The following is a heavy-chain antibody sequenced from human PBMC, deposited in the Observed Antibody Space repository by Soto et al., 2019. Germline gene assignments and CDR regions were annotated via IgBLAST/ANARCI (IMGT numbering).Heavy chain of an antibody. V-gene: IGHV3-23*01. CDR3: AKDGGSSWYEGNWFDP. D-gene: IGHD6-13*01. Sequence: GGSLRLSCAASGFTFSSYAMSWVRQAPGKGLEWVSAISDSGGSTYYADSVKGRFTISRDNSKNTLYLQMNSLRAEDAAVYYCAKDGGSSWYEGNWFDPWGQGTLVTVSS. J-gene: IGHJ5*02. CDR2: ISDSGGST. CDR1: GFTFSSYA.